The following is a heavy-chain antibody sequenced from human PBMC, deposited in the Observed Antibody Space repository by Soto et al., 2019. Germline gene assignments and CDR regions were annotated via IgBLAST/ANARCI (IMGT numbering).Heavy chain of an antibody. CDR2: ISYDGSSK. CDR3: ATDRDSGTSIIIYYVDH. Sequence: QVQLVESGGDVVQPGRSLRLSCAASGFTFSTYALHWVRQAPGKGLEWVAVISYDGSSKYYADSVKGRFTISRDNSKNRPYLQMNSLRVEDTAVYYCATDRDSGTSIIIYYVDHWGQGTLVTVSS. D-gene: IGHD1-26*01. V-gene: IGHV3-30-3*01. J-gene: IGHJ4*02. CDR1: GFTFSTYA.